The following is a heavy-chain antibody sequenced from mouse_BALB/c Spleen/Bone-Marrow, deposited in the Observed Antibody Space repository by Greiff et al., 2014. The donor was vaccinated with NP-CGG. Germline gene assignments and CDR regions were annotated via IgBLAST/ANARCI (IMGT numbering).Heavy chain of an antibody. D-gene: IGHD2-4*01. CDR2: IGSGGSYT. V-gene: IGHV5-6*01. CDR1: GVTFSSYD. CDR3: SRLSYDYDGAWFAY. J-gene: IGHJ3*01. Sequence: EVQRVESGGDLVRPGGSLKLSCAASGVTFSSYDMSWVRQTPDKRLEWVATIGSGGSYTYYPDSVKGRFTISRDNAKNTLYLQMSSLKSEDTAMYYCSRLSYDYDGAWFAYWGQGTLVTVSA.